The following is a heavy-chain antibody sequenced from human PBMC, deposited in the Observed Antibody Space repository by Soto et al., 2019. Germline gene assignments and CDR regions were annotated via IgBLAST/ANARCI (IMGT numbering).Heavy chain of an antibody. Sequence: GGSLRLSCAASGFTFSSYSMNWVRQAPGKGLEWVSSISSSSSYIYYADSVKGRFTISRDNAKNSLYLQMNSLRAEDTAVYYCARDLMVARDAFDIWGQGTMVTVSS. CDR2: ISSSSSYI. CDR3: ARDLMVARDAFDI. J-gene: IGHJ3*02. D-gene: IGHD5-12*01. V-gene: IGHV3-21*01. CDR1: GFTFSSYS.